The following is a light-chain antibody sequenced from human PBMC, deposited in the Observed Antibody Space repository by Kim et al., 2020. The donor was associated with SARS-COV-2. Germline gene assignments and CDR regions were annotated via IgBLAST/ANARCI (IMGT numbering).Light chain of an antibody. CDR3: QQYNSWPLT. CDR2: GAS. V-gene: IGKV3-15*01. CDR1: QSVKTN. J-gene: IGKJ4*01. Sequence: VAPGERATLSCRASQSVKTNLAWYQQKPGQAPGLLIYGASTRATGTPARFSGSGSGTEFTLTISSLQSEDFVVYYCQQYNSWPLTFGGGTKVDIK.